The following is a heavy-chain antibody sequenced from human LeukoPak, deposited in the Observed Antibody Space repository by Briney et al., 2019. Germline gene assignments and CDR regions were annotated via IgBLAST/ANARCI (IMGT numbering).Heavy chain of an antibody. D-gene: IGHD5-18*01. V-gene: IGHV1-69*04. Sequence: GASVKVSCKAAGGTFSSYAISWGRQAPGEGREWMGRIIPIFGIANYAQKFQGRVTITADKSTSTAYMELSSLRSEDTAVYYCARGYSYGYRRVYYYGMDVWGQGTTVTVSS. CDR3: ARGYSYGYRRVYYYGMDV. CDR1: GGTFSSYA. CDR2: IIPIFGIA. J-gene: IGHJ6*02.